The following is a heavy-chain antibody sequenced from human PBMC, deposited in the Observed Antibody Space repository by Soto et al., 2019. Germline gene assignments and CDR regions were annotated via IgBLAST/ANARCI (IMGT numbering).Heavy chain of an antibody. CDR1: GGSISSYY. CDR2: IYYSGST. CDR3: ARDYNDFWSGYNHYFDY. Sequence: SETLSLTCTVSGGSISSYYWSWIRQPPGKGLEWIGYIYYSGSTNYNPSLKSRVTISVDTSKNQFSLKLGSVTAADTAVYYCARDYNDFWSGYNHYFDYWGQGTLVTVSS. V-gene: IGHV4-59*01. J-gene: IGHJ4*02. D-gene: IGHD3-3*01.